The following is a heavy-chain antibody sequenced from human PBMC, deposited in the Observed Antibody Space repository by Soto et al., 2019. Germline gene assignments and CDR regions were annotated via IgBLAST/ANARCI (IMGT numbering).Heavy chain of an antibody. J-gene: IGHJ5*02. V-gene: IGHV3-21*01. Sequence: GSLRLSCAASGFTFRSFTMNWVRQAPGKGLEWVSTISSNSAYIYYTDELRGRFTISRDNAKNSLHLQMNSLRAEDTAVYYCTRDASRDSSARGWFDPWGPGT. CDR3: TRDASRDSSARGWFDP. D-gene: IGHD6-13*01. CDR2: ISSNSAYI. CDR1: GFTFRSFT.